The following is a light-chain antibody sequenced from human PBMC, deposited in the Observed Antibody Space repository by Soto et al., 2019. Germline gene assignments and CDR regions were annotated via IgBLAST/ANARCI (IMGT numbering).Light chain of an antibody. CDR3: QQYSNWPPAIT. V-gene: IGKV3-15*01. CDR1: ETISTN. CDR2: GSS. Sequence: IVLPQSPATLSVSPGERATLSCRATETISTNLAWFQRKPGQPPRLLIYGSSTRATGVPDRFSGSGSGTEFTLIISSVQSEDVALYYCQQYSNWPPAITCGQGTRWRL. J-gene: IGKJ5*01.